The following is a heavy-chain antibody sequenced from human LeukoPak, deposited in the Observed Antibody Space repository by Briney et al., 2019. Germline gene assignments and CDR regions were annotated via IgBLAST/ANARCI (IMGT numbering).Heavy chain of an antibody. V-gene: IGHV3-30-3*01. Sequence: GGSLRLSCAASGFTFSSYAMHWVRQAPGKGLEWVAVISYDGSNKYYADSVKGRFTISRDDSKNTLYLQMNSLRAEDTAVYYCARDGSYYGSGSYYNPSYWGQGTLVTVSS. D-gene: IGHD3-10*01. CDR3: ARDGSYYGSGSYYNPSY. CDR1: GFTFSSYA. J-gene: IGHJ4*02. CDR2: ISYDGSNK.